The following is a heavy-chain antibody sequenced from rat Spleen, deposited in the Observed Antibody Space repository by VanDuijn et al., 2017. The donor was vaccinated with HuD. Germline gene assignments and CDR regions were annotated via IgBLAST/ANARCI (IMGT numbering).Heavy chain of an antibody. CDR3: AQVHNNYYNWFAY. V-gene: IGHV5-25*01. CDR1: GFTFSNYY. D-gene: IGHD1-10*01. Sequence: EVQLVESGGGLVQPGRSMKLSCAASGFTFSNYYMAWVRQAPTKGLEWVASISTGGGNTYYRDSVKGRFTIPRDNTKNTLYLKMASLRSEDTATYYCAQVHNNYYNWFAYWGQGTLVTVSS. J-gene: IGHJ3*01. CDR2: ISTGGGNT.